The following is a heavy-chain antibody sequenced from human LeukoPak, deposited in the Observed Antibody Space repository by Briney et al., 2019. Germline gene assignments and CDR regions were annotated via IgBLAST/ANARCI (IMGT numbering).Heavy chain of an antibody. CDR3: ATCRDEFGDYGFTS. D-gene: IGHD4-17*01. V-gene: IGHV4-59*01. J-gene: IGHJ5*02. CDR2: IYDSGST. Sequence: SETLSLTCTVSGDSISSNDGSWSRQPPGKGLEWVGYIYDSGSTKYNPSLKHRVPISADTSTNLFSLKLASVTAAHTAMYYCATCRDEFGDYGFTSWGQGTLVTVSS. CDR1: GDSISSND.